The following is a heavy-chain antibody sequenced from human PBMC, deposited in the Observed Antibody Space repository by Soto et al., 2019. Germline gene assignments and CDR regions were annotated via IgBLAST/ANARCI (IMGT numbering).Heavy chain of an antibody. CDR1: GFTFSSYA. J-gene: IGHJ5*02. CDR2: ISGSGGST. D-gene: IGHD4-17*01. Sequence: GGSLRLSCAASGFTFSSYAMSWVRQAPGKGLEWVSAISGSGGSTYYADSVKGRFTISRDNSKNTLYLQMNSLRAEDTAVYYCAKVVARSLGHLLPGVTTRWFVPWGQGTLVTVSS. V-gene: IGHV3-23*01. CDR3: AKVVARSLGHLLPGVTTRWFVP.